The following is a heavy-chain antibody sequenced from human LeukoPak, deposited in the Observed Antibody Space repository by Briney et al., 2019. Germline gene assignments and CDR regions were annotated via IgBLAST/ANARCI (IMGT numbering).Heavy chain of an antibody. Sequence: PGGSLRLSCAASGFTFSSYWMSWVRQAPGKGLEWVAFIRYDGSNKYYADSVKGRFTISRDNSKNTLYLQMNSLRAEDTAVYYCARATVTTTGWFDPWGQGTLVTVSS. CDR2: IRYDGSNK. CDR3: ARATVTTTGWFDP. D-gene: IGHD4-11*01. CDR1: GFTFSSYW. J-gene: IGHJ5*02. V-gene: IGHV3-30*02.